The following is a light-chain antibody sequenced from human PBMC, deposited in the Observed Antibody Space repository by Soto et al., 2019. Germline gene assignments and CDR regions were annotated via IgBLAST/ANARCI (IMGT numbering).Light chain of an antibody. CDR1: QTVSSSY. V-gene: IGKV3-20*01. CDR3: QQYGRSPPFT. CDR2: GAS. Sequence: EIVLTQAPGTLSLSPGERATLSCRASQTVSSSYLAWYQQKPGQAPRLLMYGASNRATGIPDRFSGSGSGTAFTLTISRLEPEDFAVYFCQQYGRSPPFTFGQGTKVEIK. J-gene: IGKJ2*01.